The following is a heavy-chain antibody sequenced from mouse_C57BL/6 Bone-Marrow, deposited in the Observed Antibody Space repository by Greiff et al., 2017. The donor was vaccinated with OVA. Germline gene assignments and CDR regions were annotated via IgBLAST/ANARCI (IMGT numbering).Heavy chain of an antibody. Sequence: VKLQESGPELVKPGASVKISCKASGYAFSSSWMNWVKQRPGKGLEWIGRIYPGDGDTKYNGKFKGKATLTADKSSSTAYMQLSSLTSEDSAVYFCAREITPFDYWGQGTTLTVSS. J-gene: IGHJ2*01. V-gene: IGHV1-82*01. CDR1: GYAFSSSW. CDR2: IYPGDGDT. D-gene: IGHD1-1*01. CDR3: AREITPFDY.